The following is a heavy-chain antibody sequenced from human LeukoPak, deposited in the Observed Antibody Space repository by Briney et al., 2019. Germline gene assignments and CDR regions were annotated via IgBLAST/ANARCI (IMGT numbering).Heavy chain of an antibody. J-gene: IGHJ4*02. Sequence: PSETLSLTCAVSGGSISSSNWWSWVRPPPGKGLEWIGEIYHSGSTNYNASLKSRVTMSVDTSKNQLSLKVISVTAADTAVYYCARGVIATGGNDFDYWGQGTLVTVSS. CDR3: ARGVIATGGNDFDY. D-gene: IGHD6-13*01. V-gene: IGHV4-4*02. CDR1: GGSISSSNW. CDR2: IYHSGST.